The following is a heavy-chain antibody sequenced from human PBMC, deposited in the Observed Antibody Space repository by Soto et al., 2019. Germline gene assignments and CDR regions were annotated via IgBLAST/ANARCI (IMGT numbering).Heavy chain of an antibody. CDR1: GGSFSGYY. CDR2: INHSGST. CDR3: ARALLRATDY. V-gene: IGHV4-34*01. J-gene: IGHJ4*02. Sequence: QVQLQQWGAGLLKPSETLSLTCAVYGGSFSGYYWSWIRQPPGKGLEWIGEINHSGSTNYNPSLKSRVTISVDTSKNQFSLKLSSVTAADTAVYYCARALLRATDYWGQGTLVTVSS. D-gene: IGHD1-26*01.